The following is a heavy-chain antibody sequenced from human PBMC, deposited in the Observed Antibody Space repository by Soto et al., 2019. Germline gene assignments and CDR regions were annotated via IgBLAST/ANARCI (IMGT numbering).Heavy chain of an antibody. CDR3: ARFLGQDDYDFSGLVTNWFDP. V-gene: IGHV4-59*01. CDR1: GGSISSYY. Sequence: SETLSLTCTVSGGSISSYYWSWIRQPPGKGLEWIGYIYYSGSTNYNPSLKSRVTISVDTSKNQFSLKLSSVTAADTAVYYFARFLGQDDYDFSGLVTNWFDPWGQGTLVTVSS. J-gene: IGHJ5*02. D-gene: IGHD3-3*01. CDR2: IYYSGST.